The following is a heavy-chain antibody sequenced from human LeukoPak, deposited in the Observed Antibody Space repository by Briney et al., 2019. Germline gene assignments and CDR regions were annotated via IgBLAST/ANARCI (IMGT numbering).Heavy chain of an antibody. J-gene: IGHJ4*02. Sequence: GGSLRLSCAASGFTVSSNYMSWVRQAPGKGLEWVSVIYSGGSTYYADSVKGRFTISRDNAKNTLYLQMNSLRAEDTAVYYCARDRGGYGHFDYWGQGTLVAVSS. CDR3: ARDRGGYGHFDY. V-gene: IGHV3-53*01. CDR2: IYSGGST. D-gene: IGHD5-12*01. CDR1: GFTVSSNY.